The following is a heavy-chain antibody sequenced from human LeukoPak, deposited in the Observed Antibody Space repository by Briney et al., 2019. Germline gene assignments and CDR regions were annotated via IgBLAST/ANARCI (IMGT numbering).Heavy chain of an antibody. V-gene: IGHV3-53*01. D-gene: IGHD1-7*01. CDR2: TYCGRST. J-gene: IGHJ4*02. Sequence: GGSLRLSCAASGFTVSSNYMTWVRQAPSKGMEWVAVTYCGRSTYYRVSVKGRTTNTKDNSKNTLFLQMNSPRAEDTGVYYCARNYDQDYWGQGTLVTVSS. CDR3: ARNYDQDY. CDR1: GFTVSSNY.